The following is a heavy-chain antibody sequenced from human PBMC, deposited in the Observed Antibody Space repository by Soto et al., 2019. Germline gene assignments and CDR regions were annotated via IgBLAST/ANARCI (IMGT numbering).Heavy chain of an antibody. Sequence: QVQLVQSGAEVKKPGASVKVSCKASGYTFTSYYMHWVRQAPGQGLEWMGIINPSGGSTSYAQKCQGRVTMTRDTSTSTVYMELSSLRSEDTAVYYCAREGGVQLPDYYYYGMDVWGQGTTVTVSS. CDR2: INPSGGST. J-gene: IGHJ6*02. V-gene: IGHV1-46*01. D-gene: IGHD3-16*01. CDR3: AREGGVQLPDYYYYGMDV. CDR1: GYTFTSYY.